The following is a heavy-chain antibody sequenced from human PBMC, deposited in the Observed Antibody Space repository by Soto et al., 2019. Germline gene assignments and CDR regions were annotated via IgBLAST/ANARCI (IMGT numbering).Heavy chain of an antibody. CDR1: GFTFSSYS. Sequence: EVQLVESGGGLVQPGGSLRLSCAASGFTFSSYSMNWVRQAPGKGLEWVSYISSSSSNIYYADSVKGRFTISRDNAKNSLYLQMNRLRDEDTAVYYCARGPLYCSGGSCYSHFDYWGQGTLVTVSS. CDR3: ARGPLYCSGGSCYSHFDY. J-gene: IGHJ4*02. CDR2: ISSSSSNI. D-gene: IGHD2-15*01. V-gene: IGHV3-48*02.